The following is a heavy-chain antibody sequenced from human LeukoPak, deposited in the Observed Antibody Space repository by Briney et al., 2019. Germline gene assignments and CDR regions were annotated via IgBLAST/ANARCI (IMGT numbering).Heavy chain of an antibody. V-gene: IGHV4-39*01. D-gene: IGHD2-8*02. CDR2: IYYSGGT. CDR1: GGSISSSNYY. Sequence: SETLSLTCTVSGGSISSSNYYWGWIRQPPGKGLEWIGSIYYSGGTYYGPSLKSRVTISVDASKNQFSLTLSSVTAADTAVYYCAGGYCTGDNCPEDYWGQGTLVTASS. J-gene: IGHJ4*02. CDR3: AGGYCTGDNCPEDY.